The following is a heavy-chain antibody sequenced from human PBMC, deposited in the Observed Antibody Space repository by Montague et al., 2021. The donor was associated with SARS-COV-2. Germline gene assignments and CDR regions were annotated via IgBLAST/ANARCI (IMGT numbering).Heavy chain of an antibody. CDR2: IYYSGST. CDR1: GGSVSCGGYY. V-gene: IGHV4-61*08. J-gene: IGHJ4*02. Sequence: SETLSLTCTVSGGSVSCGGYYWSWIRQPPGKGLEWIGCIYYSGSTNYNPSLKSRVTISLDTSKNQFSLKLTSVTAADTAVYYCARVSLAAAATRSDYWGQGTLVTVSS. D-gene: IGHD6-13*01. CDR3: ARVSLAAAATRSDY.